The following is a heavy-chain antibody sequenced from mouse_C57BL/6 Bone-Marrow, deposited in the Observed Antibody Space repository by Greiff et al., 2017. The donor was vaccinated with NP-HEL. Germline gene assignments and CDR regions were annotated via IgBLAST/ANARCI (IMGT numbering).Heavy chain of an antibody. Sequence: EVQLQQSGAELVRPGASVKLSCTASGFNITDDYMHWVKQRPEQGLEWIGWIDPENGDTEYASKFQGKATITADTSSNTAYLQLSSLTSEDTAVYYCIPYGNYFDYWGQGTTLTVSS. V-gene: IGHV14-4*01. CDR3: IPYGNYFDY. CDR1: GFNITDDY. J-gene: IGHJ2*01. D-gene: IGHD2-1*01. CDR2: IDPENGDT.